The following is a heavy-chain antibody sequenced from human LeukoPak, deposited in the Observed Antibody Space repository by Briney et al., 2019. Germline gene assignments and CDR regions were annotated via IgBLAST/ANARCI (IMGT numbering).Heavy chain of an antibody. CDR1: GDSINRVY. J-gene: IGHJ5*02. D-gene: IGHD3-9*01. CDR3: ARIVVQFRLASLVGWFDT. V-gene: IGHV4-59*01. Sequence: SETLSLTCTVSGDSINRVYWTWIRQPPGKGREWIGYIYHSGITKYSPSLKSRATLSVDTSRNQFSLKLTSVTAAEDTAVYYCARIVVQFRLASLVGWFDTWGQGTLVTVSS. CDR2: IYHSGIT.